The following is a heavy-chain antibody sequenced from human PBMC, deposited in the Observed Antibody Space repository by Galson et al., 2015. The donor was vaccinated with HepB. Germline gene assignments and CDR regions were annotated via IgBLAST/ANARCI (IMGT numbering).Heavy chain of an antibody. CDR2: INPNSGGT. CDR3: ARGGGSQASSYYFYFGMDV. CDR1: GYTFTGYY. J-gene: IGHJ6*02. D-gene: IGHD3-16*01. V-gene: IGHV1-2*04. Sequence: SVKVSCKASGYTFTGYYLHWVRQAPGQGLEWMGWINPNSGGTQYAQTFQGWVSMTRDTSISTTYMELTRLRSDDTAVHFCARGGGSQASSYYFYFGMDVWGQGTTVTVSS.